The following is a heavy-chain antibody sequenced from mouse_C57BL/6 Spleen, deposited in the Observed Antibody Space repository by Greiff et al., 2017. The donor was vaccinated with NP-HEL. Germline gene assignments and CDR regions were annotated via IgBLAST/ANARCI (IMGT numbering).Heavy chain of an antibody. CDR1: GFTFSNYW. Sequence: EVKLVESGGGLVQPGGSMKLSCVASGFTFSNYWMNWVRQSPEKGLEWVAQIRLKSDNYATHYAESVKGRFTISRDDSKSSVYLQMNNLRAEDTGIYYCTYNSNYGFAYWGQGTLVTVSA. CDR3: TYNSNYGFAY. CDR2: IRLKSDNYAT. V-gene: IGHV6-3*01. D-gene: IGHD2-5*01. J-gene: IGHJ3*01.